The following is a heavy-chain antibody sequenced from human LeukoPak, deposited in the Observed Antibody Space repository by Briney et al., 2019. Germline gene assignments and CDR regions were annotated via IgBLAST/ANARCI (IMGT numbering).Heavy chain of an antibody. CDR2: INSNSGGT. D-gene: IGHD1-26*01. Sequence: ASVKVSCKASGYTFTGYYMHWVRQAPGQGLEWMGWINSNSGGTNYAQKLQGRVTMTTDTSTSTAYMELRSLRSDGTAVYYCARKMGASQFDYWGQGTLVTVSS. CDR1: GYTFTGYY. V-gene: IGHV1-2*02. CDR3: ARKMGASQFDY. J-gene: IGHJ4*02.